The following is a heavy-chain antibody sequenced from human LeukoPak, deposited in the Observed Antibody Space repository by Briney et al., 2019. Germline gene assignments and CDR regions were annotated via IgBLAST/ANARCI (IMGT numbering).Heavy chain of an antibody. J-gene: IGHJ4*02. Sequence: SETLSLTCTVSGGSISSSSYYWGWIRQPPGKGLEWIGSIYYSGSTYYNPSLKSRVTISVDTSKNQFSLKLSSVTAADTAVYHCARHSRGYCSSTSCSRFFDYWGQGTLVTVSS. D-gene: IGHD2-2*01. CDR2: IYYSGST. V-gene: IGHV4-39*01. CDR1: GGSISSSSYY. CDR3: ARHSRGYCSSTSCSRFFDY.